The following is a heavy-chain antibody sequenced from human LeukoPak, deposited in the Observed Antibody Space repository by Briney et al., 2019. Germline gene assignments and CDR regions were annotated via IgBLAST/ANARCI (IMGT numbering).Heavy chain of an antibody. V-gene: IGHV3-33*08. CDR3: AREGGCSSAKCPFDY. J-gene: IGHJ4*02. D-gene: IGHD2-2*01. CDR1: GFTFSSYS. Sequence: GGSLRLSCAASGFTFSSYSMNWARQAPGKGLEWVAVIWYDGNNKYYADSVKGRFTISRDNSKNMMYLQMNSLRAEDTAVYYCAREGGCSSAKCPFDYWGQGTLVTVPS. CDR2: IWYDGNNK.